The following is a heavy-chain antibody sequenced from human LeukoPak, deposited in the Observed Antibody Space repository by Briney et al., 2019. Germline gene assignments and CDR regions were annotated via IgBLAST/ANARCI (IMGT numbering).Heavy chain of an antibody. J-gene: IGHJ4*02. CDR3: ARDYGGGDYYFDY. CDR1: GYTFTGYY. Sequence: ASVKVSCKASGYTFTGYYMHWVRQAPGQGLEWMGWINPNSGGTNYAQKFQGRVTMTRDTSTSTVYMELSSLRSEDTAVYYCARDYGGGDYYFDYWGQGTLVTVSS. CDR2: INPNSGGT. D-gene: IGHD2-21*02. V-gene: IGHV1-2*02.